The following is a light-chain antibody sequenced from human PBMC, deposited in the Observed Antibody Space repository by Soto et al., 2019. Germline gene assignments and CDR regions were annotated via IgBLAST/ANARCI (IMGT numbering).Light chain of an antibody. CDR2: EVV. V-gene: IGLV2-8*01. CDR3: KSYAGSNTYV. J-gene: IGLJ1*01. Sequence: LTQPASVSGSPGQSITISCTGTSSDVGSYNYVSWYQHHPGKAPRLIIYEVVQRPSGVPDRFSGSKSGNTASLTVSGLQAADEADYFCKSYAGSNTYVFGSGTKVTVL. CDR1: SSDVGSYNY.